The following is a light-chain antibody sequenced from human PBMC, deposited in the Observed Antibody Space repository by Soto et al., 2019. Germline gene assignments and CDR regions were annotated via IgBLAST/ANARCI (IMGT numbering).Light chain of an antibody. V-gene: IGLV1-40*01. CDR3: QSYDSGLFGLI. J-gene: IGLJ2*01. CDR1: NSNIGAGYD. Sequence: QSVLTQPPSVSGAPGQRVTIACTGSNSNIGAGYDVHWYRHFPGAAPKLLLSGNSHRPSGVPDRFSGSKSGTSASLAITGLQAGDEADYYCQSYDSGLFGLIFGEGTKVTVL. CDR2: GNS.